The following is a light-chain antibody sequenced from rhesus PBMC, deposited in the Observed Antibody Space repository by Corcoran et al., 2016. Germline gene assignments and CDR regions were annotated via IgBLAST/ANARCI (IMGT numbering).Light chain of an antibody. Sequence: DIQMTQSPSSLSASVGDTVTITCQASQGISKYLAWYQQKPGKTPKLLIYDASTLQSGVPSRFSGSGSGTEFHLTISSLQPEDFATYYCQQHDSYPRTFGQGTKVEIK. V-gene: IGKV1-25*01. J-gene: IGKJ1*01. CDR3: QQHDSYPRT. CDR2: DAS. CDR1: QGISKY.